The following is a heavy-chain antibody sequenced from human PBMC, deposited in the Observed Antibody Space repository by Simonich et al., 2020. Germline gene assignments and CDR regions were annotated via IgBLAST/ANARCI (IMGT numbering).Heavy chain of an antibody. CDR3: ARLPDY. Sequence: QVQLQESGPGLVKPSETLSLTCTVSGGSISSYYWSWIRHPPGKGLEWIGYIYYSGSTNYNPSLKSRVTISVDTSKNQFSLKLSSVTAADTAVYYCARLPDYWGQGTLVTVSS. J-gene: IGHJ4*02. CDR2: IYYSGST. V-gene: IGHV4-59*08. CDR1: GGSISSYY.